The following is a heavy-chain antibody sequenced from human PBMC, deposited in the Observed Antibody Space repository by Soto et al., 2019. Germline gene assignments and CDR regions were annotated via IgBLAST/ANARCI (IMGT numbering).Heavy chain of an antibody. CDR3: AKTSGGGCYKRLEY. CDR2: LSGSGETT. V-gene: IGHV3-23*01. CDR1: GFTFGNYA. J-gene: IGHJ4*02. Sequence: EVQLLESGGGLVQPGESLRLSCAASGFTFGNYAMSWVRQAPGKGLEWVSVLSGSGETTYYTNSVKGRFTISRDNSKNTLYVQMNSLRAEDTAVYYCAKTSGGGCYKRLEYWGQGTLGHVSS. D-gene: IGHD2-15*01.